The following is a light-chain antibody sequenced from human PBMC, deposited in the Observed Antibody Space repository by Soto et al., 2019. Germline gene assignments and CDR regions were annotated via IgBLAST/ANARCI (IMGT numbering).Light chain of an antibody. Sequence: QSVLTQPASVSGSPGQSITISCTGTSRDIGTSNLVSWYQQYPGKAPKLMIYEVTKRPSGIYYRFSGSKSGNTASLTISGLQPEDEADYYCYSFTGISTSLFVFGTGTKLTVL. J-gene: IGLJ1*01. V-gene: IGLV2-23*02. CDR1: SRDIGTSNL. CDR2: EVT. CDR3: YSFTGISTSLFV.